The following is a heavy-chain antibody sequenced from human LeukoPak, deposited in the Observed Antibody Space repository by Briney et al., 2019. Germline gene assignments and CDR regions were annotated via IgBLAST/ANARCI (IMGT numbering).Heavy chain of an antibody. Sequence: PGGSLRLSCAASGFTFSSYWMNWVRQAPGKGLEWVANIKQDGSEKYYVDSVKGRFTISRDNAKNSLYLQMNSLRAEDTAVYYCARDGYCSSTSCGNYYYYMDVWGKGTTVTVSS. CDR2: IKQDGSEK. D-gene: IGHD2-2*03. CDR3: ARDGYCSSTSCGNYYYYMDV. V-gene: IGHV3-7*01. J-gene: IGHJ6*03. CDR1: GFTFSSYW.